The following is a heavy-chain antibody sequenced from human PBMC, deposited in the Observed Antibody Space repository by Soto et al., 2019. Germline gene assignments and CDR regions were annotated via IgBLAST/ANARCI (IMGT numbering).Heavy chain of an antibody. J-gene: IGHJ6*04. CDR3: TVGHYYYYVMAV. CDR1: GFTFSNAW. CDR2: IKSKTDGGTT. V-gene: IGHV3-15*07. Sequence: GGSLRLSCAASGFTFSNAWMNWVRQAPGKGLEWVGRIKSKTDGGTTDYAAPVKGRFTISRDDSKNTLYLQMNSLKTEDTAVYYCTVGHYYYYVMAVWGKGTTVTVSS.